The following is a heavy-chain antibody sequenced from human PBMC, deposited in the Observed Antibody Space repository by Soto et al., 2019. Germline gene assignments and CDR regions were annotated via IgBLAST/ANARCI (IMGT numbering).Heavy chain of an antibody. CDR3: ARPARECSSPGCAN. CDR2: INQDGSES. V-gene: IGHV3-7*01. CDR1: GLTFSNYW. J-gene: IGHJ4*02. D-gene: IGHD2-2*01. Sequence: EVQLVESGGGLVQPGGSLRLSCVVSGLTFSNYWMSWVRQAPGKGLEWVANINQDGSESCYVDSVKGRFTISRDNAKNSLYLQMTSLRAEDTAVYYWARPARECSSPGCANWGQGPLVTVSS.